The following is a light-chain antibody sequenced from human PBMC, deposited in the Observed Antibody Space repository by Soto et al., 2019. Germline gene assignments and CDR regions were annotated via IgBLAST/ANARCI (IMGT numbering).Light chain of an antibody. CDR3: QQRSNWPRT. V-gene: IGKV3-11*01. CDR1: QSVSSY. Sequence: VVTQSPATLSLSPGERATLSCRASQSVSSYLAWYQQKPGQAPRLLIYDASNRATGIPARFSGSGSGTDFTLTISSLEPEDFAVYYCQQRSNWPRTFGQGTKVDIK. CDR2: DAS. J-gene: IGKJ1*01.